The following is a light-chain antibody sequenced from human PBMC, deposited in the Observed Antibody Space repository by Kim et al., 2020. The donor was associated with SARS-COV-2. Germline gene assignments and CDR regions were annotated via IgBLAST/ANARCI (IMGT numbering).Light chain of an antibody. CDR2: DAS. V-gene: IGKV1-33*01. CDR1: QDISNY. Sequence: DIQMTQSPSSLSASVGDRVTITCQASQDISNYLNWYQQKPGKAPKLLIYDASNLETGVPSRFSGSGSGTDFTFTISSLQPEDIATYYCQQYDNLPRETVGQGTKLEI. CDR3: QQYDNLPRET. J-gene: IGKJ2*01.